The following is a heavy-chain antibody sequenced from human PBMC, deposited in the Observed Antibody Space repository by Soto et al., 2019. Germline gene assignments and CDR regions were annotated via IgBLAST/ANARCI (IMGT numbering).Heavy chain of an antibody. J-gene: IGHJ4*02. V-gene: IGHV3-15*01. CDR3: TTSGTPVPAANSEKETLRSQYYFDY. CDR2: IKSKTDGGTT. CDR1: GFTFSNAW. Sequence: EVQLVESGGGLVKPGGSLRLSCAASGFTFSNAWMSWVRQAPGKGLEWVGRIKSKTDGGTTDYAAPVKGRFTISRDYSKNTLHLQMNSLKTEDTAVYYCTTSGTPVPAANSEKETLRSQYYFDYWGQGTLVTVSS. D-gene: IGHD2-2*01.